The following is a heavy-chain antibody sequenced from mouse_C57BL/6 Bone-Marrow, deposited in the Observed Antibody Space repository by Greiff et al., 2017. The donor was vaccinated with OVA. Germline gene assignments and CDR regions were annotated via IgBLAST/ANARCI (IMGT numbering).Heavy chain of an antibody. CDR2: ISSGGSYT. Sequence: EVHLVESGGDLVKPGGSLKLSCAASGFTFSSYGMSWVRQTPDKRLEWVATISSGGSYTYYPDSVKGRFTISRDNAKNTLYLQMSSLKSEDTAMYYCARRGFLDYWGQGTTLTVSS. CDR1: GFTFSSYG. V-gene: IGHV5-6*01. CDR3: ARRGFLDY. J-gene: IGHJ2*01.